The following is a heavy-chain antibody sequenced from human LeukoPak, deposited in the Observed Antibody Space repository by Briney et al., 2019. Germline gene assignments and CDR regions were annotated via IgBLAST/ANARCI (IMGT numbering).Heavy chain of an antibody. V-gene: IGHV4-59*01. Sequence: SETLSLTCTVSGGSISGYYWRWIRQPPGKGLESIGYIYYSGTTNYNPSLQSRVTISLDTSKNQFSLKLSSVTAADTAVYYCARGNGARYATFDYWGQGTLATVSS. CDR3: ARGNGARYATFDY. CDR1: GGSISGYY. D-gene: IGHD1-1*01. J-gene: IGHJ4*02. CDR2: IYYSGTT.